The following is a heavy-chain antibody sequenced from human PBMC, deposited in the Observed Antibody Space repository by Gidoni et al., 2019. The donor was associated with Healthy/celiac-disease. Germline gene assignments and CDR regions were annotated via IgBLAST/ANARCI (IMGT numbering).Heavy chain of an antibody. CDR3: ARDHPASAMADY. CDR1: GFTFSSYS. V-gene: IGHV3-21*01. D-gene: IGHD5-18*01. Sequence: EVQLVESGGGLVKPGGSLRLSCAASGFTFSSYSMNWVRQAPGKGLEWVSSISSSSSYIYYADSVKGRFTISRDNAKNSLYLQMNSLRAEDTAVYYCARDHPASAMADYWGQGTLVTVSS. CDR2: ISSSSSYI. J-gene: IGHJ4*02.